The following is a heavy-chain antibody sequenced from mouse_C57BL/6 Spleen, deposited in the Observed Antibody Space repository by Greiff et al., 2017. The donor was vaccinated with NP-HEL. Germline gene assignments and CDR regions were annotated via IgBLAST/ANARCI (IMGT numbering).Heavy chain of an antibody. J-gene: IGHJ3*01. CDR1: GYAFSSYW. D-gene: IGHD1-1*01. CDR2: IYPGDGDT. V-gene: IGHV1-80*01. Sequence: QVQLQQSGAELVKPGASVKISCKASGYAFSSYWMNWVKQRPGKGLEWIGQIYPGDGDTNYNGKFKGKATLTADKSSSTAYMQLSSLTSEDSAVYFCALLLLRYPWFAYWGQGTLVTVSA. CDR3: ALLLLRYPWFAY.